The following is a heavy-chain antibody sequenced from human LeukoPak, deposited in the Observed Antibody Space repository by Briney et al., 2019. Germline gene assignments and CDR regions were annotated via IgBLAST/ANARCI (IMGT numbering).Heavy chain of an antibody. J-gene: IGHJ5*02. CDR1: GDSISSYY. Sequence: SETLSFTCTASGDSISSYYWSWIRQPPGKGLEWIRYIYYSGNTKYNPSLKRRVTISVDTSKNQFSLKLSSVTAADTAVYYCGRTGGSRNWFDPWGQGTLVTVSS. V-gene: IGHV4-59*01. D-gene: IGHD2-15*01. CDR3: GRTGGSRNWFDP. CDR2: IYYSGNT.